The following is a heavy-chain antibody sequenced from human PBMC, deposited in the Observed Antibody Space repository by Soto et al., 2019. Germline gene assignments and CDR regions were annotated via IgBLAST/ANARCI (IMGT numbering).Heavy chain of an antibody. D-gene: IGHD6-6*01. J-gene: IGHJ4*02. CDR2: ISADGNTR. V-gene: IGHV3-30*18. Sequence: GGSLRLSCSASGFTFSKYGMQWVRQAPGKGLEWVAVISADGNTRFYAGSVKGRFPISRDNSKNTLELQIISLKTEDTAVYYCSKEKTAYYSSSYDSWGQGALVTVSS. CDR3: SKEKTAYYSSSYDS. CDR1: GFTFSKYG.